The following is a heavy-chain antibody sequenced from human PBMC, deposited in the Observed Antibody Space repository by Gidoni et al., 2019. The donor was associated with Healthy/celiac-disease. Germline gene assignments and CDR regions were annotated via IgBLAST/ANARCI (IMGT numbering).Heavy chain of an antibody. CDR1: GFTFSSYA. Sequence: EVQLLESGGGLVQPGGSLRLSCAASGFTFSSYAMSWVRQAPGKGLEWVSAISGSGGSTYYADSVKGRFTISRDNSKNTLYLQMNSLRDEDTAVYYCAKGARGYCSSTSCYQATDYWGQGTLVTVSS. CDR2: ISGSGGST. D-gene: IGHD2-2*01. V-gene: IGHV3-23*01. J-gene: IGHJ4*02. CDR3: AKGARGYCSSTSCYQATDY.